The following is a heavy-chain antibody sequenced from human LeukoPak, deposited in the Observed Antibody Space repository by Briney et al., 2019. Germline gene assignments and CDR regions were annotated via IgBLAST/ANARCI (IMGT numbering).Heavy chain of an antibody. CDR1: GFTFSSYA. CDR3: ARAIVGATADFDY. V-gene: IGHV3-30*04. D-gene: IGHD1-26*01. CDR2: ISYDGSNK. Sequence: PGRSLRLSCAASGFTFSSYAMHWVRQAPGKGLEWVAVISYDGSNKYYADSMKGRFTISRDNSKNTLYLQMNSLRAEDTAVYYCARAIVGATADFDYWGQGTLVTASS. J-gene: IGHJ4*02.